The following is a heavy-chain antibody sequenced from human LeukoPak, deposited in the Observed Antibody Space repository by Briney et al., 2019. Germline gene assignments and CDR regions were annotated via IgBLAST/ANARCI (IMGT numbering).Heavy chain of an antibody. CDR1: GFTFSGYG. CDR3: ATSKYSGSY. J-gene: IGHJ4*02. Sequence: GGSLRLSCAASGFTFSGYGMHWVRQAPGKGLEWVSAISGSGGRIYYGASVKGRFTISRDNSKNTLNLQMNSLRAEDTAVYYCATSKYSGSYWGQGTLVTVSS. CDR2: ISGSGGRI. D-gene: IGHD1-26*01. V-gene: IGHV3-23*01.